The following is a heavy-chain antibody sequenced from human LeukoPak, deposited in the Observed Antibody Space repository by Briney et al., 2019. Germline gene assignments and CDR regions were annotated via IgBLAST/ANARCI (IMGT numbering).Heavy chain of an antibody. CDR1: GGSISSSPYY. J-gene: IGHJ4*02. CDR2: IYYSGTT. Sequence: PSETLSLTCTVSGGSISSSPYYWGWIRQPPGKGLEWIGSIYYSGTTHYNPSLKSRVTISVDTSKNQFSLKLTSVTAADTAVYYCARGVNSGYFDYCGQGTLVTVSS. CDR3: ARGVNSGYFDY. D-gene: IGHD1-26*01. V-gene: IGHV4-39*07.